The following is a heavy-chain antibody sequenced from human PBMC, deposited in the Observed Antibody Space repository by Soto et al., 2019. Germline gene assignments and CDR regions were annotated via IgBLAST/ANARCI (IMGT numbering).Heavy chain of an antibody. CDR3: ARDRSSSSGYYYYGMDV. Sequence: SETLSLTCTVSGGSVSSGSYYWSWIRQPPGKGLEWIGYIYYSGSTNYNPSLKSRVTISVDTSKNQFSLKLSSVTAADTAVYYCARDRSSSSGYYYYGMDVWGQGTTVTVSS. CDR1: GGSVSSGSYY. CDR2: IYYSGST. V-gene: IGHV4-61*01. D-gene: IGHD6-6*01. J-gene: IGHJ6*02.